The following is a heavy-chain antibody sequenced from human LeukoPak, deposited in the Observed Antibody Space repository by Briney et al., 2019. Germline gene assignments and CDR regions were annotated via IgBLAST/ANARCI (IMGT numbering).Heavy chain of an antibody. CDR1: GGTFRNYA. J-gene: IGHJ4*02. V-gene: IGHV1-69*01. D-gene: IGHD4-11*01. CDR3: ASPKEDSDYYFDY. Sequence: SVEVSCKASGGTFRNYAISWVRQAPGQGLEWMGGIIPLFGRAEYAQRFQGRVTITADESTSTAYLELSILRSEDTAVYYCASPKEDSDYYFDYWGQGTLVTVSS. CDR2: IIPLFGRA.